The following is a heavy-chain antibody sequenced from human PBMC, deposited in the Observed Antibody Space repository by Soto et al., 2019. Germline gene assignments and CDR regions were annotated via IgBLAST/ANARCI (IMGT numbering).Heavy chain of an antibody. CDR2: INPSGGST. CDR3: ARVWCISTSCYAYSGMDV. D-gene: IGHD2-2*01. V-gene: IGHV1-46*01. CDR1: GYTFTSYY. Sequence: ASVKVSCKASGYTFTSYYMHWVRQAPGQGLEWMGIINPSGGSTSYAQKFQGRVTMTRDTSTSTVYMELSSLRSEDTAVYYCARVWCISTSCYAYSGMDVWGQGTTVTVSS. J-gene: IGHJ6*02.